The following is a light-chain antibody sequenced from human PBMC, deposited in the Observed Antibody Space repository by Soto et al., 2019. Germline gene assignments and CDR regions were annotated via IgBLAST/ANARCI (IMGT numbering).Light chain of an antibody. V-gene: IGKV1-39*01. CDR3: QQSYSTPRT. Sequence: DIQMTQSPSSLSASVGDRVTITCRANQSITNYLNWYQQKPGKAPKLLIYAASSLQSGVPSRFSGSGSGTDFTLTISRLQPEDFATYYCQQSYSTPRTFGQGTKVEIK. CDR1: QSITNY. CDR2: AAS. J-gene: IGKJ1*01.